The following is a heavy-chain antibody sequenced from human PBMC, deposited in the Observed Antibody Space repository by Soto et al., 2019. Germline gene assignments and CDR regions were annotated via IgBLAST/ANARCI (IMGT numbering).Heavy chain of an antibody. Sequence: GASMKVSCKASGGTFSSYAISWVRQAPGQGLEWMGGIIPIFGTANYAQKFQGRVTITADESTSTAYMELSSLRSEDTAVYYCAMYYYDSSGYYSGFDYWGQGTLVTVSS. CDR1: GGTFSSYA. V-gene: IGHV1-69*13. CDR2: IIPIFGTA. J-gene: IGHJ4*02. CDR3: AMYYYDSSGYYSGFDY. D-gene: IGHD3-22*01.